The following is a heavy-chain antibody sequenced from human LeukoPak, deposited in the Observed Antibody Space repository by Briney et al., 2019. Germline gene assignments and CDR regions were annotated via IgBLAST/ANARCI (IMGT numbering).Heavy chain of an antibody. Sequence: PGGSLRLSCAASGFTFSSYAMRWVRQAPGKGLEWVSGISDSGSSTFYADSVKGRFTISRDNSKNTLYLQMNSLRAEDTAVYYCARGSGSFSGGFDYWGQGTLVTVSS. CDR3: ARGSGSFSGGFDY. D-gene: IGHD1-26*01. V-gene: IGHV3-23*01. CDR2: ISDSGSST. CDR1: GFTFSSYA. J-gene: IGHJ4*02.